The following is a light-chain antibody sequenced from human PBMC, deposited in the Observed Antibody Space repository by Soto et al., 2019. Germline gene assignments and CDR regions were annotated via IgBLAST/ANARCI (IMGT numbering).Light chain of an antibody. CDR1: SSNIGNNY. CDR3: GTWYSSLSDVV. CDR2: DNN. J-gene: IGLJ2*01. Sequence: QSVLTQPPSVSAAPGQKVTISCSGSSSNIGNNYVSWYQQLPGTAPKLLIYDNNKRPSGIPDRFSGSKSGTSATLGITGLQTGDEADDYCGTWYSSLSDVVFGGGTKVTVL. V-gene: IGLV1-51*01.